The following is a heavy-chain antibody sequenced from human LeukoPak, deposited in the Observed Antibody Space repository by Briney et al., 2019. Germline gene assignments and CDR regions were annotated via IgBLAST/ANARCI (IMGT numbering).Heavy chain of an antibody. V-gene: IGHV4-59*01. Sequence: SETLSLTCTVSRDSLTSNYWNWIRQPPGNELEWIGYISYSGSTNYSPSLKRPLTMALHTSKNQLSLNFNSVTAGDPPVYYCARNVGSVTDYWGQGTLVTVSS. J-gene: IGHJ4*02. CDR2: ISYSGST. CDR3: ARNVGSVTDY. D-gene: IGHD6-25*01. CDR1: RDSLTSNY.